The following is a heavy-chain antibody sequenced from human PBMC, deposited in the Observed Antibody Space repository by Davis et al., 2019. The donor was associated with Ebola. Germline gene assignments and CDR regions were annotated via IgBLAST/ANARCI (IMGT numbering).Heavy chain of an antibody. J-gene: IGHJ4*02. Sequence: PSETLSLTCTVSGGSISSYFWSWIRQPPGKGLEWIGYISYTGTTNYNPSLRGRVTISVDTSKKQFSLKLSSVTAADTAVYYCAKEIRPNDYWGQGTLVTVSS. CDR2: ISYTGTT. CDR3: AKEIRPNDY. V-gene: IGHV4-59*01. CDR1: GGSISSYF.